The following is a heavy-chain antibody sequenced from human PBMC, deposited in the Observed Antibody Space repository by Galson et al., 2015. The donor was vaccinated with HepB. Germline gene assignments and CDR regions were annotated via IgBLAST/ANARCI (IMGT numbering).Heavy chain of an antibody. CDR2: ISSYNGNT. J-gene: IGHJ6*03. V-gene: IGHV1-18*01. CDR3: ARVFDDPNTPRRRAYYYYYYMDV. CDR1: GYTFTSYG. D-gene: IGHD2-2*02. Sequence: SVKVSCKASGYTFTSYGISWVRQAPGQGLEWMGWISSYNGNTNYAQKLQGRVTMTTDTSTSTAYMELRSLRSDDAAVYYCARVFDDPNTPRRRAYYYYYYMDVWGKGTTVTVSS.